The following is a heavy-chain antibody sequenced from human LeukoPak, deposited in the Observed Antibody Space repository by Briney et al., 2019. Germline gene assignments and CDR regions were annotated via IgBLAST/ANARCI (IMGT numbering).Heavy chain of an antibody. CDR1: GYTFTSYY. D-gene: IGHD3-9*01. CDR3: VCRQKTAYDILTGYFDY. V-gene: IGHV1-46*01. CDR2: INPSGGST. J-gene: IGHJ4*02. Sequence: GASVKVSCKASGYTFTSYYMHWVRHAPGQGLEWMGIINPSGGSTSYAQKFQGRVTMTRDTSTSTVYMELSSLRSEDTAVYYCVCRQKTAYDILTGYFDYWGQGTLVTVSS.